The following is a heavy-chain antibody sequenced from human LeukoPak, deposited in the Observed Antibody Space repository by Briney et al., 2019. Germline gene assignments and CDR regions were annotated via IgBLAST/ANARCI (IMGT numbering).Heavy chain of an antibody. V-gene: IGHV4-38-2*02. Sequence: SETLSLTCTVSGYSISSGYYWGWIRQPPGKGLEWIGSIYHSGSTYYNPSLKSRVTISVDTSKNQFSLKLSSVTAADTAVYYCARAGRIVGVLDYWGQGTLVTVSS. D-gene: IGHD1-26*01. CDR1: GYSISSGYY. CDR2: IYHSGST. J-gene: IGHJ4*02. CDR3: ARAGRIVGVLDY.